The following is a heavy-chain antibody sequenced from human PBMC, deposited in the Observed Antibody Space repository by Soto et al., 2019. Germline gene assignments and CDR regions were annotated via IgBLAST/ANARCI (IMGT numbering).Heavy chain of an antibody. V-gene: IGHV3-30*18. D-gene: IGHD6-6*01. CDR3: AKDERSSSKVYYYYGMDV. CDR1: GFTFRSYG. Sequence: PGGSLRLSCAASGFTFRSYGMHWVRQAPGKGLEWVAVISYDGSDKYFGDSVEGRFTISRGYSKNTLYLQMNSLRAEDTAVYYCAKDERSSSKVYYYYGMDVWGQGTTVTVSS. CDR2: ISYDGSDK. J-gene: IGHJ6*02.